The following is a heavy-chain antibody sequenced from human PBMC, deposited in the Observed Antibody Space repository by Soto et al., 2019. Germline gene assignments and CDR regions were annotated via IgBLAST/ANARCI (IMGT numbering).Heavy chain of an antibody. CDR1: GYSFTSYW. CDR2: IVPSDSYT. J-gene: IGHJ6*02. D-gene: IGHD2-2*01. CDR3: VRRYCRSAACPSKDYGMAV. Sequence: PGEPLKISCKGSGYSFTSYWIRLVRQIPGKGVEWMERIVPSDSYTSYSPSFQGHVTISADKSISTAYLQWSSLKASDTAMYYCVRRYCRSAACPSKDYGMAVWGQGTTVTVS. V-gene: IGHV5-10-1*01.